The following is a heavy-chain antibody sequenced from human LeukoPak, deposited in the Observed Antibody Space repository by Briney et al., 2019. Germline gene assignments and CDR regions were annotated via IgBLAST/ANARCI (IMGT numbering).Heavy chain of an antibody. CDR3: ASGWALS. CDR1: GDSVSNKNGA. Sequence: SQTLSLTCDVSGDSVSNKNGAWNWIRQSPSRGLEWLGRTYFRSEWHTDYAVSVKGRIAITADTSKNQFSLQLASVTPEDTAVYYCASGWALSWGQGSLVTLSS. D-gene: IGHD1-26*01. J-gene: IGHJ5*02. V-gene: IGHV6-1*01. CDR2: TYFRSEWHT.